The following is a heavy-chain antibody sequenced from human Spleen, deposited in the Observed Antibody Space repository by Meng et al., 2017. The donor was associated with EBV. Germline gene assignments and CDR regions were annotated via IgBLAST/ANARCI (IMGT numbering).Heavy chain of an antibody. Sequence: QLLGPQGGAGLLVPSETLSLTCAVHGASIGGDYWSWIRQPPGKGLEWLGEINHSGKANYNPSLKSRVTISVDTSNNQLSLKLSSLTAADTAVYYCVRGGYYSPCDYWGQGTLVTVSS. D-gene: IGHD2/OR15-2a*01. CDR2: INHSGKA. J-gene: IGHJ4*02. V-gene: IGHV4-34*01. CDR3: VRGGYYSPCDY. CDR1: GASIGGDY.